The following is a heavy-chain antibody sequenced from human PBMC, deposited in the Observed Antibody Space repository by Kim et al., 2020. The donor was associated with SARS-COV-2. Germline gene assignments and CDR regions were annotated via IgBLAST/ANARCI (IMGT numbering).Heavy chain of an antibody. CDR3: VSYRGIVDHDWYLVS. D-gene: IGHD3-9*01. V-gene: IGHV3-74*01. CDR1: GFTFTTYW. Sequence: GGSLRLSCAASGFTFTTYWMHWVRQAPGKGLLWLSRINDAGTSTSYAKSVQGRFTTSRDNAKNTLYLQMNSLRAEDTAVYYCVSYRGIVDHDWYLVSWGRGTLVTVSS. CDR2: INDAGTST. J-gene: IGHJ2*01.